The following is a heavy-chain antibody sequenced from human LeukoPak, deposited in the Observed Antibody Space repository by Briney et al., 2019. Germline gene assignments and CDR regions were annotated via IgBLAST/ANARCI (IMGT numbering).Heavy chain of an antibody. V-gene: IGHV1-69*13. CDR1: GGTFSSYA. CDR3: APSDGGYYDSSGYYYSLPVGY. Sequence: ASVKVSCKASGGTFSSYAISWVRQAPGQGLEWMGGIIPIFGTANYAQKFQGRVTITADESTSTAHMELSSLRSEDTAVYYCAPSDGGYYDSSGYYYSLPVGYWGQGTLVTVSS. J-gene: IGHJ4*02. CDR2: IIPIFGTA. D-gene: IGHD3-22*01.